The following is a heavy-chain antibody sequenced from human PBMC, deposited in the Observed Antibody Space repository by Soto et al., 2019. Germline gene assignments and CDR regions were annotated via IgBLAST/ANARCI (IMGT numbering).Heavy chain of an antibody. D-gene: IGHD4-17*01. CDR1: GYTCATST. CDR3: AIADYGDDDY. V-gene: IGHV1-18*01. Sequence: QLQLVQSGPEAKKPGASVKVSCKASGYTCATSTISWLRQAPGQGPEWMGWIKAYSGNTNYAQKLQGRLTMTTDTSTSTAYMELRSLTTDDTAIYYCAIADYGDDDYWGQGTLVTVSS. J-gene: IGHJ4*02. CDR2: IKAYSGNT.